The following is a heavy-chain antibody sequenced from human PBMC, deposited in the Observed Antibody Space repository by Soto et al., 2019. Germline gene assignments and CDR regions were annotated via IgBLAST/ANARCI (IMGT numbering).Heavy chain of an antibody. CDR2: IYYIGPT. V-gene: IGHV4-31*03. CDR1: GGSIRSGGYY. CDR3: ARVPRASYIIDY. J-gene: IGHJ4*02. D-gene: IGHD1-26*01. Sequence: QVQLQESGPGLVKPSQTLSLTCTVSGGSIRSGGYYWTWIRQHPGKGLEWIGYIYYIGPTYYNPSLKSRIAISIDSSKNQFSLRLRSVTGADTAVYYCARVPRASYIIDYWGQGTLVTVSS.